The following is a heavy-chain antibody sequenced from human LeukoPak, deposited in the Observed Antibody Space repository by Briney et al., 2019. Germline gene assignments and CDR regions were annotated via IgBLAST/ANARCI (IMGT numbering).Heavy chain of an antibody. CDR3: ARVTYDYVWGSYRYYYYYMDV. J-gene: IGHJ6*03. V-gene: IGHV1-8*02. CDR2: MNPNSGNT. CDR1: GYTFTGYY. Sequence: ASVKVSCKASGYTFTGYYMHWVRQAPGQGLEWMGWMNPNSGNTGYAQKFQGRVTMTRNTSIGTAYMELSSLRSEDTAVYYCARVTYDYVWGSYRYYYYYMDVWGKGTTVTISS. D-gene: IGHD3-16*02.